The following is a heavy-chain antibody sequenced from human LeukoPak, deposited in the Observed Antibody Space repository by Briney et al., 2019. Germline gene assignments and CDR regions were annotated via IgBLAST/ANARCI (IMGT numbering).Heavy chain of an antibody. V-gene: IGHV1-69*13. CDR1: GGTFSSYA. CDR2: IIPIFGTA. CDR3: ASRNFSLIAAAGTWSDYYYGMDV. Sequence: SVKVSCKASGGTFSSYAISWVRQAPGQGLEWMGGIIPIFGTANYAQKFQGRVTITADESTSTAYMELSSLRSEDTAVYYCASRNFSLIAAAGTWSDYYYGMDVWGQGTTVTVSS. D-gene: IGHD6-13*01. J-gene: IGHJ6*02.